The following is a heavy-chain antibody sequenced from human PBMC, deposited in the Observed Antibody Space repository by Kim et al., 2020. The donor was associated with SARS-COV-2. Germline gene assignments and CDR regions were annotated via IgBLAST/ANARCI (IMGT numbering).Heavy chain of an antibody. Sequence: ASVKVSCKASGNIFNRYVMHWVRQAPGQSLEWMGWINAANGNTKYSQKFQGRVTITWDTSARTAYMDLSSLTSEDTAVYYCARGFCNDVNCSNWFDPWGQGTLVTVSS. J-gene: IGHJ5*02. D-gene: IGHD2-15*01. CDR1: GNIFNRYV. V-gene: IGHV1-3*01. CDR2: INAANGNT. CDR3: ARGFCNDVNCSNWFDP.